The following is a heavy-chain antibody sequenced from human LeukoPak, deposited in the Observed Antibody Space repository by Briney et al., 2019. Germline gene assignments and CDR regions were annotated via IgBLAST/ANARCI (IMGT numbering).Heavy chain of an antibody. J-gene: IGHJ4*02. CDR1: GFTFSSYA. V-gene: IGHV3-23*01. CDR2: ISGSGGHT. Sequence: GGSLRLSCVASGFTFSSYAVSWVRQAPGKGLEWVSGISGSGGHTYYVDSVKGRFTISRDNSKNTLYLQMNSLRAEDTAVYYCAKDLSSSHVSEYFDYWGQGTLVTVSS. CDR3: AKDLSSSHVSEYFDY. D-gene: IGHD6-6*01.